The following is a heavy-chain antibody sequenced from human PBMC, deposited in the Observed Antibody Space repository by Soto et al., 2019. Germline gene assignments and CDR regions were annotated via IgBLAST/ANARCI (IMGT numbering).Heavy chain of an antibody. CDR2: IWHDGGNK. D-gene: IGHD3-16*01. J-gene: IGHJ4*02. V-gene: IGHV3-33*08. Sequence: VQLVASGGGLVQPGGSLRLSCAASGFTFSSYGMHWVRQAPGKGLEWVAFIWHDGGNKFYAESVKGRFTISRDNSKNTLYLQMTSLRAEDTAMYYCARDGDVNTGFGKDYWGQGTLVTVSS. CDR1: GFTFSSYG. CDR3: ARDGDVNTGFGKDY.